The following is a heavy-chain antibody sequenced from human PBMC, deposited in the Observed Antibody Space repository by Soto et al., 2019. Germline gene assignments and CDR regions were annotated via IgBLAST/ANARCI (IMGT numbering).Heavy chain of an antibody. CDR3: AKDLTGYCSSTSCPSWFDP. CDR1: GFTFSSYA. J-gene: IGHJ5*02. CDR2: ISGSGGST. D-gene: IGHD2-2*01. V-gene: IGHV3-23*01. Sequence: PGGSLRLSCAASGFTFSSYAMSWVRQAPGKGLEWVSAISGSGGSTYYADSVKGRFTISRDNSKNTLYLQMNSLRAEDTAVYYCAKDLTGYCSSTSCPSWFDPWGQGTLVTVSS.